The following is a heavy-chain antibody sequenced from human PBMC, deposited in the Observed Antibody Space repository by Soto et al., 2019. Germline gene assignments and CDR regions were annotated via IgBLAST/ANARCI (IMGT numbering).Heavy chain of an antibody. V-gene: IGHV5-10-1*01. J-gene: IGHJ6*02. CDR3: ARRHYDGDDAYYYGLDV. CDR1: GYSFTSYW. D-gene: IGHD3-3*01. CDR2: IDPSDSYT. Sequence: GESLKISCKGSGYSFTSYWISWARQMPGKGLEWMGRIDPSDSYTNYSPSFQGHVTISADKSISTAYLQWSSLKASDTAMYYCARRHYDGDDAYYYGLDVWGQGTTVTVSS.